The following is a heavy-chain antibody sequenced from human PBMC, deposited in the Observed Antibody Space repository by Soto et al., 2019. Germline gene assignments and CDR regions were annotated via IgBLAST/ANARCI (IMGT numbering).Heavy chain of an antibody. J-gene: IGHJ4*02. Sequence: SETLSLTCTVSGGSISSGGYYWSWIRQHPGKGLEWIGYIYYSGSTYYNPSLKSRVTISVDTSKNQFSLKLSSVTAADTAVYYCARVRSGGADYWGQGTLVTVSS. D-gene: IGHD1-26*01. V-gene: IGHV4-31*03. CDR2: IYYSGST. CDR3: ARVRSGGADY. CDR1: GGSISSGGYY.